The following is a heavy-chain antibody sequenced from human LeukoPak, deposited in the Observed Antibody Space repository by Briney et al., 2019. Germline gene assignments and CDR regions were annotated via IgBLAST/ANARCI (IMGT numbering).Heavy chain of an antibody. J-gene: IGHJ4*02. CDR3: EFFDYVVY. V-gene: IGHV3-30*02. Sequence: GGSLRLSCAASGFPFSYFGMHWVRQAPGKGLEWVAFIRFDGNDKFYADSVKGRFTISKDTSRNTLYLQMNSLRAEDTAVYYCEFFDYVVYWGQGTLVTVSS. CDR2: IRFDGNDK. CDR1: GFPFSYFG.